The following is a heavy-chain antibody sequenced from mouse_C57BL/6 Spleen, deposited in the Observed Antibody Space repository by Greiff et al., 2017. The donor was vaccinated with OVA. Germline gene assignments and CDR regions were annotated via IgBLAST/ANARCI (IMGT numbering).Heavy chain of an antibody. V-gene: IGHV1-82*01. CDR2: IYPGDGDP. CDR1: GYAFSSSW. J-gene: IGHJ2*01. D-gene: IGHD2-4*01. Sequence: VQLQQSGPELVKPGASVKISCKASGYAFSSSWMNWVKQRPGKGLEWIGRIYPGDGDPNYNGKFKGKATLTADKSSSTAYMQLSSLTSEDSAVYFCARRGDYDGLLDYWGQGTTLTVSS. CDR3: ARRGDYDGLLDY.